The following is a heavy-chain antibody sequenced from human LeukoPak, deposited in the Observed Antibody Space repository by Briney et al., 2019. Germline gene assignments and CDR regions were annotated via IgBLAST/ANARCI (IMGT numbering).Heavy chain of an antibody. CDR2: IYYIGST. Sequence: SETLSLTCTVSGASISSYYWTWVRQPAGKGLEWIGYIYYIGSTNYNPSLKSRVTMSVDTSKNQISLKLSSVTAADTAVYYCARLIQQPTLYFDCWGQGTLVTVSS. CDR1: GASISSYY. CDR3: ARLIQQPTLYFDC. J-gene: IGHJ4*02. V-gene: IGHV4-59*08. D-gene: IGHD6-13*01.